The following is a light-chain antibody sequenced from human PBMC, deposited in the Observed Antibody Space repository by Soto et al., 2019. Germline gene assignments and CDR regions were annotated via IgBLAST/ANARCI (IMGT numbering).Light chain of an antibody. CDR1: SNDVVGYVY. V-gene: IGLV2-14*03. J-gene: IGLJ1*01. CDR2: DVS. CDR3: SSHTSTSTPPYV. Sequence: QSALTQPASVSGSPGQSITISCTGTSNDVVGYVYVSWYQHHPGEAPKLMIYDVSNRPSGVSNRFSGSKSGNTASLTISGLQAEDEADYYCSSHTSTSTPPYVFGTGTKVPS.